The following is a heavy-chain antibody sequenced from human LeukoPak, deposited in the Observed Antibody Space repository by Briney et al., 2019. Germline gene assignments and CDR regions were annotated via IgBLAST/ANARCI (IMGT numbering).Heavy chain of an antibody. J-gene: IGHJ6*03. CDR1: GYTFTSYG. CDR2: ISAYNGNT. CDR3: ARDRMRGYSYGYKGDYYYYYMDV. V-gene: IGHV1-18*01. D-gene: IGHD5-18*01. Sequence: ASVKVSCKASGYTFTSYGISWVRQAPGQGREWMGWISAYNGNTNYAQKLQGRVTMTTDTSTSTAYMELRSLRSDDTAVYYCARDRMRGYSYGYKGDYYYYYMDVWGKGTTVTVSS.